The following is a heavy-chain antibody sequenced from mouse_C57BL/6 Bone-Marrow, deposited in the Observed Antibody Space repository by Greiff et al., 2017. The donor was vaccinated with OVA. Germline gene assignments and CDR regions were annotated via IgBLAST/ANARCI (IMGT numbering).Heavy chain of an antibody. J-gene: IGHJ2*01. CDR2: IDPNSGGT. Sequence: VKLQESGAELVKPGASVKLSCKASGYTFTSYWMHWVKQRPGRGLEWIGRIDPNSGGTKYNEKFKSKATLTVDKPSSTAYMQLSSLTSEDSAVYYCARRELLRWNFDYWGQGTTLTVSS. CDR3: ARRELLRWNFDY. CDR1: GYTFTSYW. D-gene: IGHD1-1*01. V-gene: IGHV1-72*01.